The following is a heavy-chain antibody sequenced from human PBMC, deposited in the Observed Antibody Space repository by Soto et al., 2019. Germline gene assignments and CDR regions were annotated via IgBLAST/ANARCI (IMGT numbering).Heavy chain of an antibody. CDR3: ASWYYYDSSGYPYYFDY. CDR1: GGSFSGYY. D-gene: IGHD3-22*01. J-gene: IGHJ4*02. CDR2: INHSGST. V-gene: IGHV4-34*01. Sequence: SETLSLTCAVYGGSFSGYYWSWIRQPPGKGLEWIGEINHSGSTNYNPSLKSRVTISVDTSKNQFSLKLSSVTAADTAVYYCASWYYYDSSGYPYYFDYWGQGTLVTVSS.